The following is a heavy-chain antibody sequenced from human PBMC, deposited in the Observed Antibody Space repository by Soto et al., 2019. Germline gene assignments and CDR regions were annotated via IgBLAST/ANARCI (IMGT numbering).Heavy chain of an antibody. Sequence: SGPTLVKPPQNPTLTFTLSGFSPSTSGVGVGLVRQPPGKALEWLALIYWDDDKRYSPSLKSRLTITKDTSKNQVVLTMTNMDPVDTATYYCAHVFALYGDFDYWGQGTLVTVS. J-gene: IGHJ4*02. CDR2: IYWDDDK. CDR1: GFSPSTSGVG. V-gene: IGHV2-5*02. CDR3: AHVFALYGDFDY. D-gene: IGHD4-17*01.